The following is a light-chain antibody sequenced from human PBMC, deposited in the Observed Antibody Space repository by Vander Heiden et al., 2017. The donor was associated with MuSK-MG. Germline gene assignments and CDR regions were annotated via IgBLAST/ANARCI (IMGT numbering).Light chain of an antibody. CDR2: WAS. Sequence: DIVVTQSPDSLAVSLGERATINCKSSQSVLYSSNNRNYLAWYQQKPGQPPRLLIYWASTRESGVPDRFSGSGYGTDFTLTISSRQAEDVAVYYCQQDYNTPLFTFGHGTKVDIK. CDR3: QQDYNTPLFT. CDR1: QSVLYSSNNRNY. J-gene: IGKJ3*01. V-gene: IGKV4-1*01.